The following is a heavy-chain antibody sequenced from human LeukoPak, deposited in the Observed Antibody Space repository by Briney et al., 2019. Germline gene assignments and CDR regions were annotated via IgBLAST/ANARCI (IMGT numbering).Heavy chain of an antibody. Sequence: SQTLSLTCAVYGGSFSGYYWSWIRQPPGKGLEWIGEIKHSGSNNYNPSLKSRVTISVDTSKNQFSLKLSSVTAADTAVYYCASAYCGGDCQIPWGQGTLVTVSS. CDR3: ASAYCGGDCQIP. J-gene: IGHJ5*02. V-gene: IGHV4-34*01. CDR1: GGSFSGYY. CDR2: IKHSGSN. D-gene: IGHD2-21*02.